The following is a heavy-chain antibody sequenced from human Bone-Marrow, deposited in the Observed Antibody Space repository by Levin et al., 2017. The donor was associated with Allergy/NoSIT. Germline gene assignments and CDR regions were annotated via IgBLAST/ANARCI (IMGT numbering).Heavy chain of an antibody. Sequence: GASVKVSCAASGFSFSTYSMNWVRQAPGKGLEWLSHITSASSTIYYADSVKGRFTISRDNAKNSLYLQMNSLRVEDTAVYYCARSGSGVRYFDDWGQGTLVTVSS. CDR2: ITSASSTI. CDR3: ARSGSGVRYFDD. J-gene: IGHJ4*02. V-gene: IGHV3-48*01. CDR1: GFSFSTYS. D-gene: IGHD3-10*01.